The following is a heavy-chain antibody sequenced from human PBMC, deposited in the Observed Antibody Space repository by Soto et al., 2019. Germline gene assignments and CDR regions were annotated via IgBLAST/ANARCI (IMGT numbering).Heavy chain of an antibody. Sequence: VGSLRLSCAASGFTFSSYAMNWVGQAPGKGLEWVSAISDSGSSTNYADSVKGRFTISRDNSKNTLYLQMNSLRAEDTAVYYCAKDLGYCSSSTCSPPYGMDVWGQGTTVTVSS. D-gene: IGHD2-2*01. CDR3: AKDLGYCSSSTCSPPYGMDV. CDR2: ISDSGSST. J-gene: IGHJ6*02. CDR1: GFTFSSYA. V-gene: IGHV3-23*01.